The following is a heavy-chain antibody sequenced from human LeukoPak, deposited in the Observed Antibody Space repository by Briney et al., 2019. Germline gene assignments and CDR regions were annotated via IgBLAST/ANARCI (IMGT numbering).Heavy chain of an antibody. J-gene: IGHJ5*02. CDR3: AGTREYCSRTSCYEWWFDP. V-gene: IGHV1-69*06. CDR1: GGTFSSYA. Sequence: SVKVSRTASGGTFSSYAISWVRQAPGQGLEWMGGIIPIFGTANYAQKFQGRVTITADKSTSTAYMELSSLRSEDTAVYYCAGTREYCSRTSCYEWWFDPWGQGTLVTVSS. D-gene: IGHD2-2*01. CDR2: IIPIFGTA.